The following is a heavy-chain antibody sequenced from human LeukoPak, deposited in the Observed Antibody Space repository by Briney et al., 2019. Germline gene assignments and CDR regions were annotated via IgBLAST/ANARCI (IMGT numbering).Heavy chain of an antibody. CDR1: GYTFTSYG. D-gene: IGHD6-19*01. CDR3: ASLAVAGTKSPYYFDY. V-gene: IGHV1-18*01. Sequence: VASVKVSCKASGYTFTSYGISWVRQAPGQGLEGRGWISAYNGNTNYAQKLQGRVTMTTDTSTSTAYMELRSLRSDDTAVYYCASLAVAGTKSPYYFDYWGQGTLVTVSS. CDR2: ISAYNGNT. J-gene: IGHJ4*02.